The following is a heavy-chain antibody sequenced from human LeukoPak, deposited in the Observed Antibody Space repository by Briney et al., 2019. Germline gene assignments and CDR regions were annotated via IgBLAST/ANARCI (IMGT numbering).Heavy chain of an antibody. CDR2: INHSGST. V-gene: IGHV4-34*01. J-gene: IGHJ6*03. CDR1: GGSFSGYY. Sequence: PSETLSLTCAVYGGSFSGYYWSWIRQPPGKGLEWIGEINHSGSTNYNPSLKSRVTISVDTSKNQFSLKLSSVTAADTAVYYCARVGKKYYYYYMDVWGKGTTVTVSS. CDR3: ARVGKKYYYYYMDV. D-gene: IGHD1-26*01.